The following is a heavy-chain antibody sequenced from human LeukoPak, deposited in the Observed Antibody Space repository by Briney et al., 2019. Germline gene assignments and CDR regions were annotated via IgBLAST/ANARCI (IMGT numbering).Heavy chain of an antibody. J-gene: IGHJ6*03. CDR1: GYTFTSYY. Sequence: ASVKVSCKASGYTFTSYYMHWVRQAPGEGLEWMGIINPSGGSTSYAQKFQGRVTMTRDMSTSTVYMELSSLRSEDTAVYYCARVGGSYLGYYYYYMDVWGKGTTVTISS. V-gene: IGHV1-46*01. D-gene: IGHD1-26*01. CDR2: INPSGGST. CDR3: ARVGGSYLGYYYYYMDV.